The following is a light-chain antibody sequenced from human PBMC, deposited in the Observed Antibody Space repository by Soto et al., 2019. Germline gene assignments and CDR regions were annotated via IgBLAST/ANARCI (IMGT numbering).Light chain of an antibody. CDR1: QSVSNNY. V-gene: IGKV3D-20*02. CDR3: QQRSNWRWLT. Sequence: EIVLTQSPGTLSLSPGERATLSWGASQSVSNNYLAWYQQKPGQAPRLLLYGASNRATGIPDRFSGSGSATDFTLTISSLEPEDFAVYYCQQRSNWRWLTFGGGTKVDIK. J-gene: IGKJ4*01. CDR2: GAS.